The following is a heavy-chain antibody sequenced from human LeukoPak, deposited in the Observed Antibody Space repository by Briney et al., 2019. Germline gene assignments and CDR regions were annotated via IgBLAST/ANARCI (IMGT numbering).Heavy chain of an antibody. D-gene: IGHD3-10*01. CDR1: GFTVSSNY. CDR2: IYSGGST. Sequence: GGSLRLSCAASGFTVSSNYMSWVRQAPGKGLEWVSVIYSGGSTYYADSVKGRFTISRDNSKNTLYLQMNSLRAEDTAVYYCATDPWQGRGLLDYWGQGTLVTVSS. CDR3: ATDPWQGRGLLDY. J-gene: IGHJ4*02. V-gene: IGHV3-66*01.